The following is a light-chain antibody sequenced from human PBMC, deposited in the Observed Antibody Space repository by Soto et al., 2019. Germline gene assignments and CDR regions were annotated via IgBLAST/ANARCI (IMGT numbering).Light chain of an antibody. CDR1: QSIRTL. CDR2: GAS. V-gene: IGKV1-39*01. J-gene: IGKJ1*01. CDR3: QKCTSSSRK. Sequence: DIQMTQSPSSLSASVGDRVTITCRASQSIRTLLHWYQHRPGEAPRLLIQGASTLRSGVPSRFSGSGSGTDFALTISSLQPYDFATYSCQKCTSSSRKFVQGT.